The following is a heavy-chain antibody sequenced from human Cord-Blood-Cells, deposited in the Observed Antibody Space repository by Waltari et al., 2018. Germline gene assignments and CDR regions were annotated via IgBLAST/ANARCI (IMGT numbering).Heavy chain of an antibody. J-gene: IGHJ4*02. CDR3: ARSYYYDSSCYYCDY. CDR2: ISAYNGNT. D-gene: IGHD3-22*01. V-gene: IGHV1-18*01. CDR1: GYTFTSYG. Sequence: QVQLVQSGAEVKKPGASVKVSCKASGYTFTSYGISWVRQAPGQGLEWMGWISAYNGNTNYAQKLQGRATMTTDTSTATAYMEVRSLRSDDSAVYYCARSYYYDSSCYYCDYWGQGTLVTVCS.